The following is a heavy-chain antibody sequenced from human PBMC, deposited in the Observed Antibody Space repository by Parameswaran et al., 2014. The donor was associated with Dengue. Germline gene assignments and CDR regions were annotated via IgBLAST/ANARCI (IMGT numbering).Heavy chain of an antibody. J-gene: IGHJ5*02. Sequence: PGKGLEWIGSIYYSGSTYYNPSLKSRVTISVDTSKNQFSLKLNSVTAADTAVYYCASHYRLGWFDPWGQGTLVTVSS. CDR3: ASHYRLGWFDP. V-gene: IGHV4-39*01. CDR2: IYYSGST.